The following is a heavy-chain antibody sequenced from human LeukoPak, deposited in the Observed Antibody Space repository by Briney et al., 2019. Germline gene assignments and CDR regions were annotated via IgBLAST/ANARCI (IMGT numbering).Heavy chain of an antibody. CDR1: GYTFTTYY. D-gene: IGHD3-10*01. V-gene: IGHV1-46*01. Sequence: GASVKVSCKASGYTFTTYYMHWMRQAPGQGLEWMGIIDPSDGGTTYAQKFQGRVTMTRDTSTSTVYTELSSLRSDDTAVYYCASLGSGSSPIIDFDHWGQGTLVTVSS. J-gene: IGHJ4*02. CDR3: ASLGSGSSPIIDFDH. CDR2: IDPSDGGT.